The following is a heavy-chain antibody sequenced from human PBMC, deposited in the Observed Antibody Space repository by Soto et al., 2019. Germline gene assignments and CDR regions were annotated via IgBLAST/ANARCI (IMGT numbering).Heavy chain of an antibody. CDR2: IYYSGST. D-gene: IGHD6-19*01. J-gene: IGHJ4*02. CDR3: ARSGAGSGWL. Sequence: QVQLQESGPGLVKPSETLSLTCTVSGGSVSSGRYYWSWSRQPPGKGLEWIGYIYYSGSTNYKSSLKSRVTISVDTSKNQFPLKLTSVTAADTAVYYCARSGAGSGWLGGQGTLVTVSS. CDR1: GGSVSSGRYY. V-gene: IGHV4-61*01.